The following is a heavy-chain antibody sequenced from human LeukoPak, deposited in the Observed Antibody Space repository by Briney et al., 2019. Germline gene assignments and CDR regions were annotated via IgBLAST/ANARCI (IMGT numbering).Heavy chain of an antibody. CDR1: GYSFSGYY. CDR3: GRVREPLPFDY. Sequence: ASVKVSCKASGYSFSGYYMHWVRQAPGQGLEWMGWINPISGGTNYAQKFQGRVTMTRDTSISTAYMELSGLRSDDTAVYYCGRVREPLPFDYWGQGTLVTVSS. J-gene: IGHJ4*02. D-gene: IGHD1-26*01. V-gene: IGHV1-2*02. CDR2: INPISGGT.